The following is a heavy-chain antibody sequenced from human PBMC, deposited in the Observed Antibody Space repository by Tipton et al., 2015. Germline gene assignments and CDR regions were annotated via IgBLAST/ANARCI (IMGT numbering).Heavy chain of an antibody. V-gene: IGHV4-59*01. CDR1: SDSISKYY. J-gene: IGHJ1*01. CDR3: ARASIIQGYYHDSSRYYLFNS. CDR2: IYYSGST. D-gene: IGHD3-22*01. Sequence: LRLSCSVSSDSISKYYWSWIRQSPGEGLEWIGYIYYSGSTNYNPSLRSRVAMSMDTSKNQFSLKLSSVIAADTAVYYCARASIIQGYYHDSSRYYLFNSWGQGTLVTVSS.